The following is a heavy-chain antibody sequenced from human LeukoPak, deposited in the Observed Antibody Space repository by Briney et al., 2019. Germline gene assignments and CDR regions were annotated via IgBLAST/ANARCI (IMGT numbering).Heavy chain of an antibody. CDR3: TGHYDSTFDY. J-gene: IGHJ4*02. D-gene: IGHD3-22*01. CDR1: GFTFSDAW. CDR2: IKRKSDGGTT. V-gene: IGHV3-15*01. Sequence: GRSLRLSCAASGFTFSDAWVSWVRQAPGKGLEWVGRIKRKSDGGTTDYAAPVKGRFTISRDDSKNTLYLQMNSLKTEDTAVYYCTGHYDSTFDYWGQGTLVTVSS.